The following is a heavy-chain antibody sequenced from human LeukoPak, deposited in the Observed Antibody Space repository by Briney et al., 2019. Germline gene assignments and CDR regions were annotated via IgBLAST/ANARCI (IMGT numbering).Heavy chain of an antibody. CDR3: ASGLISPGYYYYYYGMDV. V-gene: IGHV1-18*04. CDR1: GYTFTSYG. D-gene: IGHD2-15*01. J-gene: IGHJ6*04. Sequence: ASVKVSCKASGYTFTSYGISWVRQAPGQGLEWMGWISAYNGNTNYAQKLQGRVTMTTDTSTSTAYMELRSLRSDDTAVYYCASGLISPGYYYYYYGMDVWGKGTTVTVSS. CDR2: ISAYNGNT.